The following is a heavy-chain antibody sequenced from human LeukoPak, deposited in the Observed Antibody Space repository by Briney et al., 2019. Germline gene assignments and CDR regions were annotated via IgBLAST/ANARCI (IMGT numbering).Heavy chain of an antibody. CDR3: ARDLEARTKNYYMDV. Sequence: SVKVSCKASGGTFSSYAISWVRQAPGQGLEWMGGIIPIFGTANYAQKFQGRVTITTDESTSTAYMELSSLRSEDTAVYYCARDLEARTKNYYMDVWGKGTTVTVSS. D-gene: IGHD3-3*01. J-gene: IGHJ6*03. CDR2: IIPIFGTA. CDR1: GGTFSSYA. V-gene: IGHV1-69*05.